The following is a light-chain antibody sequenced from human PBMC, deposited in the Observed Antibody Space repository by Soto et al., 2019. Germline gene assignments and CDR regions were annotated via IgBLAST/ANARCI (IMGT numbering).Light chain of an antibody. CDR2: EVS. Sequence: QSALTQPASVSGSPGQSITISCTGTSSDVGGYNYVSWYQQHPGKAPKLMIYEVSNRPSGVSERFSGSKSGNTASLTISGLQAEDEADYYCSSYTSSSTPLYVFGTGTKVTVL. CDR1: SSDVGGYNY. J-gene: IGLJ1*01. CDR3: SSYTSSSTPLYV. V-gene: IGLV2-14*01.